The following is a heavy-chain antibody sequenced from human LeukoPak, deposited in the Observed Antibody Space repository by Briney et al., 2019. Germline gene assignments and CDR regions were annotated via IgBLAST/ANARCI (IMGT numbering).Heavy chain of an antibody. D-gene: IGHD3-10*01. Sequence: GGSLRLSCAASGFTFSSYWMSWVRQAPGKGLEWVANIKQDGSEKYYVDSVKGRFTISRDNDKNTLYLQMNSLRAEDADMYYCARDVAGAGSHWGQGTLVTVSS. V-gene: IGHV3-7*01. CDR3: ARDVAGAGSH. CDR1: GFTFSSYW. J-gene: IGHJ4*02. CDR2: IKQDGSEK.